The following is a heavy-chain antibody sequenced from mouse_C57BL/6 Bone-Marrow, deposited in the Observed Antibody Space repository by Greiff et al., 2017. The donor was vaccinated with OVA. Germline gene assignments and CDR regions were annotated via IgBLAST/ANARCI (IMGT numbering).Heavy chain of an antibody. CDR1: GYTFTSYG. Sequence: VQLQQSGAELARPGASVKLSCKASGYTFTSYGISWVKQRTGQGLEWIGEIYPRSGNTYYNEKFKGKATLTADKSSSTAYMELRSLTSEDSAVYFCARSPNTTVVATGYFDVWGTGTTVTVSS. CDR3: ARSPNTTVVATGYFDV. V-gene: IGHV1-81*01. D-gene: IGHD1-1*01. J-gene: IGHJ1*03. CDR2: IYPRSGNT.